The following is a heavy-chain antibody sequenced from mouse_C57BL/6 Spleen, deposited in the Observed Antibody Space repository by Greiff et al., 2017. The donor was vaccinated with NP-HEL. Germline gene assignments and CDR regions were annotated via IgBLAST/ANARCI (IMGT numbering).Heavy chain of an antibody. J-gene: IGHJ1*03. CDR2: IWSGGST. D-gene: IGHD4-1*01. CDR1: GFSLTSYG. V-gene: IGHV2-2*01. CDR3: ARGLGGYFDV. Sequence: VQLQQSGPGLVQPSQSLSITCTVSGFSLTSYGVHWVRQSPGKGLEWLGVIWSGGSTDYNAAFISRLSISKDNSKSQVFFKMNSLQADDTAIYYCARGLGGYFDVWGTGTTVTVSS.